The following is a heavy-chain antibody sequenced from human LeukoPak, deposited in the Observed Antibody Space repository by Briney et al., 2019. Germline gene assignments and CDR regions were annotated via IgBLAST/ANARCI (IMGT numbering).Heavy chain of an antibody. Sequence: PGGSLRLSCAASGLTFDDYAMHWVRQAPGKGLEWVSLISGDGGSTYYADSVKGRFTISRDNSKNSLYLQMNSLRTEDTALYYCAKDVEMATITSTGGDYWGQGTLVTVSS. CDR1: GLTFDDYA. D-gene: IGHD5-24*01. V-gene: IGHV3-43*02. CDR2: ISGDGGST. CDR3: AKDVEMATITSTGGDY. J-gene: IGHJ4*02.